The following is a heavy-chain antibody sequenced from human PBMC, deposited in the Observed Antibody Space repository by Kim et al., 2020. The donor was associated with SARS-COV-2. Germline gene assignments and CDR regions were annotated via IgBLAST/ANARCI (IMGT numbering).Heavy chain of an antibody. CDR1: GGSFSGYY. CDR3: ARGGYKQLADYYYYGMDV. V-gene: IGHV4-34*01. J-gene: IGHJ6*02. D-gene: IGHD6-6*01. CDR2: INHSGST. Sequence: SETLSLTCAVYGGSFSGYYWSWIRQPPGKGLEWIGEINHSGSTNYNPSLKSRVTISVDTSKNQFSLKLSSVTAADTAVYYCARGGYKQLADYYYYGMDVWGQGTTVTVSS.